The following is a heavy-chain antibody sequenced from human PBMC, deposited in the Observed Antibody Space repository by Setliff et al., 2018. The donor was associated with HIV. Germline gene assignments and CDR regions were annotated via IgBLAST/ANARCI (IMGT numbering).Heavy chain of an antibody. V-gene: IGHV4-39*01. CDR1: GGLISTTNYY. CDR3: AYESNAYYYVY. CDR2: IYYSGDT. D-gene: IGHD3-22*01. Sequence: PSETLSLTCSVSGGLISTTNYYWGWIRQSPGKELEWIGTIYYSGDTFYNPSLASRVTLSLDTSKNQFSLKLSSLTAADTAVYYCAYESNAYYYVYWGQGTLVTVSS. J-gene: IGHJ4*02.